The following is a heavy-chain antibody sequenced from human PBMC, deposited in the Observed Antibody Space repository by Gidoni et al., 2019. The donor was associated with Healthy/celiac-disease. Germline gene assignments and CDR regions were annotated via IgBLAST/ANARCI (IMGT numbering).Heavy chain of an antibody. Sequence: GLEWVGFIRSKAYGGTTEYAASVKGRFTISRDDSKSIAYLQMNSLKTEDTAVYYCTSAYCSGGSCYVDYYYGMDVWGQGTTVTVSS. V-gene: IGHV3-49*02. D-gene: IGHD2-15*01. CDR2: IRSKAYGGTT. J-gene: IGHJ6*02. CDR3: TSAYCSGGSCYVDYYYGMDV.